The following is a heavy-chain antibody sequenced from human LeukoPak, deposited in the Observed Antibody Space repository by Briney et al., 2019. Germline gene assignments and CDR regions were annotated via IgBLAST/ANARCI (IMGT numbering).Heavy chain of an antibody. CDR2: IYHSGST. CDR1: GGSISSGGYY. CDR3: ARGAGVYCSSTSCYTLNPNWFDP. Sequence: SQTLSLTCTVSGGSISSGGYYWSWIRQPPGKGLEWIGYIYHSGSTYYNPSLKSRVTISVDRSKNQFSLKLSSVTAADTAVYYCARGAGVYCSSTSCYTLNPNWFDPWGQGTLVTVSS. D-gene: IGHD2-2*02. J-gene: IGHJ5*02. V-gene: IGHV4-30-2*01.